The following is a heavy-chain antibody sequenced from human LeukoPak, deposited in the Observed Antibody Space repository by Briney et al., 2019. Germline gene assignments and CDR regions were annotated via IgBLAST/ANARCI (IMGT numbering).Heavy chain of an antibody. CDR3: ARTIVVVPAAILWFDP. V-gene: IGHV1-8*03. D-gene: IGHD2-2*02. J-gene: IGHJ5*02. CDR2: INPNSGNT. CDR1: GYTFTSYD. Sequence: GASVKVSCKASGYTFTSYDINWVRQATGQGLEWMGWINPNSGNTGYAQKFQGRVTITRNTSISTAYMELSSLRSEDTAVYYCARTIVVVPAAILWFDPWGQGTLVTVSS.